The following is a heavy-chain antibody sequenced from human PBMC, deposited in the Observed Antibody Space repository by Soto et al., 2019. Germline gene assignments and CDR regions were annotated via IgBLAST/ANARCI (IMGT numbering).Heavy chain of an antibody. V-gene: IGHV5-10-1*01. CDR2: IDPSDSYT. D-gene: IGHD2-15*01. CDR3: ARPRGILYSYGMDV. J-gene: IGHJ6*02. Sequence: GESLKISCKGSGYSFTGYWISWVRQMPGKGLEWMGRIDPSDSYTNYSPSFQGHVTISADKSISTAYLQWSSLKASDTAMYYCARPRGILYSYGMDVWGQGTTVTVSS. CDR1: GYSFTGYW.